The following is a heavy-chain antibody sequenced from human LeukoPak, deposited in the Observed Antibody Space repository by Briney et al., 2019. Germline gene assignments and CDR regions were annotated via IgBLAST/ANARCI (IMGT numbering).Heavy chain of an antibody. Sequence: GGSLRLSCAASGFTFSSYAMSWVRQAPGKGLEWVSAISGSGGSTYYADSVKGRFTISRDNSKNTLYLQMNSLRAEDTAIYYCAKMSGGVTGTTDYWGQGTLVTVSS. CDR1: GFTFSSYA. V-gene: IGHV3-23*01. CDR2: ISGSGGST. D-gene: IGHD1-7*01. J-gene: IGHJ4*02. CDR3: AKMSGGVTGTTDY.